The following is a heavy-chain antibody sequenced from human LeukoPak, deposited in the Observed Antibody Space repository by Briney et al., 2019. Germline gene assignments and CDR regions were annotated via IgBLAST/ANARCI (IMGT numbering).Heavy chain of an antibody. Sequence: GESLKISCEASGFSFSTYWIAWVRQKPGKGLEWMGIIYPGDSDTRYSPSFQGQVTISADKSTNIAYVRWSSLTAADTATYYCARVPQRGGILSSRRPEWGNSYYAMDIWGQGTTVTV. V-gene: IGHV5-51*01. CDR3: ARVPQRGGILSSRRPEWGNSYYAMDI. J-gene: IGHJ6*02. CDR2: IYPGDSDT. D-gene: IGHD3-10*01. CDR1: GFSFSTYW.